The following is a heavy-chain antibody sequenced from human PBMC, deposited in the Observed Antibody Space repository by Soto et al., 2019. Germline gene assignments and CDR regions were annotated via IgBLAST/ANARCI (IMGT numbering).Heavy chain of an antibody. V-gene: IGHV1-8*01. CDR3: ARGVVAGVDY. CDR2: MNPNHGGT. Sequence: QVQLVQSGADVKQPGASVKVSCRASGYMFTTYDINWVRQATGQGLEWMGWMNPNHGGTGYAQKFQGRIIMTRDTSTNAAYMELSSLTSEDTAVYYCARGVVAGVDYWGQGTLVTVSS. D-gene: IGHD2-2*01. J-gene: IGHJ4*02. CDR1: GYMFTTYD.